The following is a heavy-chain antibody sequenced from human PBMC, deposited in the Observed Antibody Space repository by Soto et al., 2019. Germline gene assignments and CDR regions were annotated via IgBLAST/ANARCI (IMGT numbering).Heavy chain of an antibody. D-gene: IGHD2-21*02. CDR3: AGRIVGGAALDY. CDR1: GYTFTSYA. J-gene: IGHJ4*02. CDR2: INAGNGNT. Sequence: QVQLVQSGAEEKKPGASVKVSCKASGYTFTSYAMHWVRQAPGQRLEWMGWINAGNGNTKYSQKFQGRVTITRDTSASTAYLELSILRSEDTAVCYCAGRIVGGAALDYWGQGTLVTVSS. V-gene: IGHV1-3*05.